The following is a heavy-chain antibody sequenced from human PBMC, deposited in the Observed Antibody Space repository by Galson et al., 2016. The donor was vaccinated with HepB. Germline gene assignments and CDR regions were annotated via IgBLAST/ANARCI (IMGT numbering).Heavy chain of an antibody. CDR2: ISYDGRNK. Sequence: SLRLSCAASGFTFSSDGMHWVRQAPGKGLEWVAVISYDGRNKYYADSVKGRFTISSDNSKKTQLLQITSLRLEDAALYFCTKDKGYSSVWHKHQDQIMDVWGKGTTVTVSS. D-gene: IGHD6-19*01. V-gene: IGHV3-30*18. CDR3: TKDKGYSSVWHKHQDQIMDV. CDR1: GFTFSSDG. J-gene: IGHJ6*04.